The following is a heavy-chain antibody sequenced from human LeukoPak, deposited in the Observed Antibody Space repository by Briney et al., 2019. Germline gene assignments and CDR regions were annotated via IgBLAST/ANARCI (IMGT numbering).Heavy chain of an antibody. CDR2: ISNNGGSP. CDR3: VKDGGAAGSGWRFDY. V-gene: IGHV3-64D*06. J-gene: IGHJ4*02. Sequence: PGRSLRLSCAASGFTFSSYAMHWVRQAPGKGLEYVSGISNNGGSPYYADSVKGRFTISRDNSKNTLSLQTSSLRPEDTAVYYCVKDGGAAGSGWRFDYWGQGTQVTVSS. D-gene: IGHD6-19*01. CDR1: GFTFSSYA.